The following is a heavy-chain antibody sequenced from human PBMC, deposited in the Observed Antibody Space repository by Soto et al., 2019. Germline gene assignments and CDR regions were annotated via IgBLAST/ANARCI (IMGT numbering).Heavy chain of an antibody. Sequence: PGGSLRLSCAASGFTFSSYAMSWVRQAPGKGLEWVSAISGSGGSTYYADSVKGRFTISRDNSKNTLYLQMNSLRAEDTAVYYCAKVPRITIFGVVTGHYGMDVWGQGTTVTVS. D-gene: IGHD3-3*01. CDR2: ISGSGGST. V-gene: IGHV3-23*01. J-gene: IGHJ6*02. CDR3: AKVPRITIFGVVTGHYGMDV. CDR1: GFTFSSYA.